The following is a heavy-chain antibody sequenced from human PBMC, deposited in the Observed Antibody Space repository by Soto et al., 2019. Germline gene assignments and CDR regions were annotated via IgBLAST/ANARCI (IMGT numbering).Heavy chain of an antibody. CDR1: GFSLSTSGMC. D-gene: IGHD6-13*01. CDR2: NDWDDEK. CDR3: ARIRRPGYSSSWYFDY. Sequence: ESGPTLVNPTQTLTLTCTFSGFSLSTSGMCVSWNRQPPRKALEWLALNDWDDEKNYSTSLKTRLTISKDTSKNQVVLTMTNMDPVDTATYYCARIRRPGYSSSWYFDYWGQGTLVTVSS. J-gene: IGHJ4*02. V-gene: IGHV2-70*01.